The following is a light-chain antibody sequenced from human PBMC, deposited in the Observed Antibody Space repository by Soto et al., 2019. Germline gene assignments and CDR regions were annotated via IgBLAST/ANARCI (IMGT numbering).Light chain of an antibody. CDR1: QGINSW. CDR2: AAS. CDR3: QQANSVPIT. J-gene: IGKJ5*01. V-gene: IGKV1-12*01. Sequence: DIQMTQSPSSMSASVGDRVTITWRASQGINSWLAWYQQKPGKVPKLLIYAASSLQSGVPSRFSGSGSGTDFTLTVSSPQPEDFAIYYCQQANSVPITFGPGTRLEIK.